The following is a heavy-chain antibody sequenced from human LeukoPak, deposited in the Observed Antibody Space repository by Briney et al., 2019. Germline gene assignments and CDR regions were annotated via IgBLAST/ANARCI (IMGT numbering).Heavy chain of an antibody. CDR2: IKQDGSEK. D-gene: IGHD3-3*01. CDR1: GFTFSSYW. V-gene: IGHV3-7*01. CDR3: ARELASLAHYDFCSGYYVDYYYYGMDV. Sequence: GGSLRLSCAASGFTFSSYWMSWVRQAPGKGLEWVANIKQDGSEKYYVDSVKGRFTISRDNAKNSLYLQMNSLRAEDTAVYYCARELASLAHYDFCSGYYVDYYYYGMDVWGQGTTVTVSS. J-gene: IGHJ6*02.